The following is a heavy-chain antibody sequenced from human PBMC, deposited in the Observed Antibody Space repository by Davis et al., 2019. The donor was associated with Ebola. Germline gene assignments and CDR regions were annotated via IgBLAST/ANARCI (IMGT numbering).Heavy chain of an antibody. CDR3: AIFGVVSHDAFDI. J-gene: IGHJ3*02. Sequence: GESLKISCAASGFTFSYYWMHWVRQAPGKGLVWVSYTNSDGSSATYADSVKGRFTISRDNAKNTLYLQMNSLRAEDSALYYCAIFGVVSHDAFDIWGQGTMVTVSS. CDR1: GFTFSYYW. D-gene: IGHD3-3*01. CDR2: TNSDGSSA. V-gene: IGHV3-74*01.